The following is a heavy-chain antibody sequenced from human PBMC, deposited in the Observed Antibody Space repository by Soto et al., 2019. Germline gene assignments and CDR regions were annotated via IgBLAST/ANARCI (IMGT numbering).Heavy chain of an antibody. V-gene: IGHV3-66*03. Sequence: EVQLVESGGGLIQPGGSLRLSCAASGFTVSSNYMSWVRQAPGKGLEWVSVIYSGGSTYYADSVKGRFTISRDNSKNTLYLQMNSLRAEDTAVYYCAKCPGVAAAGPPFDPWGQGTLVTVSS. D-gene: IGHD6-13*01. CDR3: AKCPGVAAAGPPFDP. CDR1: GFTVSSNY. J-gene: IGHJ5*02. CDR2: IYSGGST.